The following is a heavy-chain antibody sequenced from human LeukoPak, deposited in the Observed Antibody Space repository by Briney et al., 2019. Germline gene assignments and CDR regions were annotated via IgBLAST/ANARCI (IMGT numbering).Heavy chain of an antibody. Sequence: PSETLSLTCTDSGGSISSYYWSWIRQPPGKGLEWIGYIYYSGSTNYNPSLKSRVTISVDTSKNQFSLKLSSVTAADTAVYYCARQYSDILTGYHRGELYWYFDLWGRGTLVTVPS. V-gene: IGHV4-59*08. CDR1: GGSISSYY. CDR2: IYYSGST. D-gene: IGHD3-9*01. CDR3: ARQYSDILTGYHRGELYWYFDL. J-gene: IGHJ2*01.